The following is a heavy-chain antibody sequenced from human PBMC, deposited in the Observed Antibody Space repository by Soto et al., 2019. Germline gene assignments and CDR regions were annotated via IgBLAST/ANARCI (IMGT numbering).Heavy chain of an antibody. CDR1: GGSISSGGYY. D-gene: IGHD3-3*01. V-gene: IGHV4-31*03. CDR3: ARDEMYYDFWSGYRHWFDP. CDR2: IYYSGST. Sequence: KSSETLSLTCTVSGGSISSGGYYWSWIRQHPGKGLEWIGYIYYSGSTYYNPSLKSRVTISVDTSKNQFSLKLSSVTAADTAVYYCARDEMYYDFWSGYRHWFDPWGQGTLVTVSS. J-gene: IGHJ5*02.